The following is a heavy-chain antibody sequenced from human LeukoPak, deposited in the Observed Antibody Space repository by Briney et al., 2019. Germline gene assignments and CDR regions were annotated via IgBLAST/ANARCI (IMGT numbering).Heavy chain of an antibody. CDR3: AKLPATTSPFDY. J-gene: IGHJ4*02. Sequence: PGGSLRLSCAASGFSFSSYDIHWVRQAPGKGQEWVAFIQYDGRNKYYADSVKGRFTISRDTSKNTLYLQMNSLRGEDTAVYYCAKLPATTSPFDYWGQGTLVTVSS. V-gene: IGHV3-30*02. D-gene: IGHD2-2*01. CDR1: GFSFSSYD. CDR2: IQYDGRNK.